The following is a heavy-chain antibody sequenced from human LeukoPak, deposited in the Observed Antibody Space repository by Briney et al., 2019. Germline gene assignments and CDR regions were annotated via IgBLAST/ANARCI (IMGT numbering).Heavy chain of an antibody. Sequence: GGSLRLSCAASEFDFSTHAMTWVRQAPGKGLEWVSAISISGTKTYYADSVKGRFTTSRDNSKNTLYLQMYSLRAEDTAVYYCANEIRPNDYWGQGTLVTVSS. J-gene: IGHJ4*02. CDR2: ISISGTKT. D-gene: IGHD4-17*01. CDR1: EFDFSTHA. CDR3: ANEIRPNDY. V-gene: IGHV3-23*01.